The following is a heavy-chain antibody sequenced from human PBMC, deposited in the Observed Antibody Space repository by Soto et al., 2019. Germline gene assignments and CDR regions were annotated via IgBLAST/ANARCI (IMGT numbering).Heavy chain of an antibody. CDR3: AREGYSYGSGSVYYGMDV. CDR2: IYYSGSA. J-gene: IGHJ6*02. CDR1: GGSINDYY. V-gene: IGHV4-59*01. D-gene: IGHD3-10*01. Sequence: SETLSLTCNVSGGSINDYYWTWIRQPPRKGLEWIGYIYYSGSAYYNPSLKSRVTISVDTSKNQLSLKLSSVTAADTAVYYCAREGYSYGSGSVYYGMDVWGQGTTVTVSS.